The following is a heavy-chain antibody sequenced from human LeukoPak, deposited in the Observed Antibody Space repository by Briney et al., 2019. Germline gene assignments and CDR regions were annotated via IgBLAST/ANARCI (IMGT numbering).Heavy chain of an antibody. CDR1: GFTFNAYL. CDR2: IKQDGSEQ. Sequence: GGSLRLSCAASGFTFNAYLMGWVRQAPGEGLEWVANIKQDGSEQYYVGSVRGRFTISRDNGADSLYLQMNSLGADDTAVYYCARASYYYDSGGLSNADLAQSFYYYMDVWGKGTTVTVSS. V-gene: IGHV3-7*01. CDR3: ARASYYYDSGGLSNADLAQSFYYYMDV. J-gene: IGHJ6*03. D-gene: IGHD3-22*01.